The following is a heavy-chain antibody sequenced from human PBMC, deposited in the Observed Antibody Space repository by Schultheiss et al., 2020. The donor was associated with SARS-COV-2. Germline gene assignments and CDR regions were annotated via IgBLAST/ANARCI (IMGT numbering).Heavy chain of an antibody. CDR3: ARDGLLWFGEFGVDY. CDR1: GDSISSYY. Sequence: GSLRLSCTVSGDSISSYYWGWIRQPPGKGLEWIGRIYTSGSTNYNPSLKSRVTISVDTSKNQFSLKLSSVTAADTAVYYCARDGLLWFGEFGVDYWGQGTLVTVSS. J-gene: IGHJ4*02. CDR2: IYTSGST. D-gene: IGHD3-10*01. V-gene: IGHV4-4*08.